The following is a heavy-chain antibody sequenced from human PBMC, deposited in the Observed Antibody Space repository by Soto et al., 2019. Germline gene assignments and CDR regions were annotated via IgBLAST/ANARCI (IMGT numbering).Heavy chain of an antibody. J-gene: IGHJ4*02. CDR2: IWYDGSNK. Sequence: QVQLVESGGGVVQPGRSLRLSCAASGFTFNSYGMHWARQAPGKGLEWVAVIWYDGSNKYYGDSVKGRFTISRDNSKNTLYLQMNSLRAEDTAVYYCARDRPNSGFDYWGQGTLVTVSS. CDR1: GFTFNSYG. D-gene: IGHD7-27*01. V-gene: IGHV3-33*01. CDR3: ARDRPNSGFDY.